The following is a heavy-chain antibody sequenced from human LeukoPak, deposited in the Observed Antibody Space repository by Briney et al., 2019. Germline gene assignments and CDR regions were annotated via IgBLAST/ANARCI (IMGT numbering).Heavy chain of an antibody. V-gene: IGHV4-39*01. CDR3: ARRTYYSSGGMDV. Sequence: SETLSLTCTVSGGSISSSSYYWGWIRQPPGKGLEWIGSIYYSGSTYYNPSLKSRVTISVDTSKNQFSLKLSSVTAADTAVYYCARRTYYSSGGMDVWGQGTTVTVSS. D-gene: IGHD1-26*01. J-gene: IGHJ6*02. CDR1: GGSISSSSYY. CDR2: IYYSGST.